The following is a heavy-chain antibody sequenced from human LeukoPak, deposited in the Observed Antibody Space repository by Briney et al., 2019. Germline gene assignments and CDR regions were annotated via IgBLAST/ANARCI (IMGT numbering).Heavy chain of an antibody. CDR2: INHSGST. V-gene: IGHV4-34*01. J-gene: IGHJ4*02. CDR3: AREAQTYYYDY. CDR1: GGSFSGYY. Sequence: SETLSLTCAVYGGSFSGYYWSWIRQPPGKGLEWIGEINHSGSTNYNPSLKSRVTISVDTSKNQFSLKLSSVTAADTAVYYCAREAQTYYYDYWGQGTLVTVSS.